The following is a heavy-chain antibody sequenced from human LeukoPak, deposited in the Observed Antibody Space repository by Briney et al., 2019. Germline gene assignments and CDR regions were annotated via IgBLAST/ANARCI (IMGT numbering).Heavy chain of an antibody. CDR2: INPSGGST. CDR3: ARRGGYYDYVWGSYRDDAFDI. V-gene: IGHV1-46*01. Sequence: ALVKVSCKAPGYTFTGYYMHWVRQAPGQGLEWMGIINPSGGSTSYAQKFQGRVTMTRDTSTSTVYMELSSLRSEDTAVYYCARRGGYYDYVWGSYRDDAFDIWGQGTMVTVSS. D-gene: IGHD3-16*02. J-gene: IGHJ3*02. CDR1: GYTFTGYY.